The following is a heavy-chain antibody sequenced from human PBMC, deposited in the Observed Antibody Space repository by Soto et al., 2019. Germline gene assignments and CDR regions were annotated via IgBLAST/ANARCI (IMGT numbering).Heavy chain of an antibody. Sequence: SETLSLTCAVYGGSFSGYQWTWIRQTPGKGLEWIGEINDSGNINYNPSLKSRVTILVDTAKKQISLKLSSVTAADTAVYYCARGLILWFGELSRQGGYYYCMDVWGKGTTVTVSS. CDR1: GGSFSGYQ. V-gene: IGHV4-34*01. J-gene: IGHJ6*03. D-gene: IGHD3-10*01. CDR2: INDSGNI. CDR3: ARGLILWFGELSRQGGYYYCMDV.